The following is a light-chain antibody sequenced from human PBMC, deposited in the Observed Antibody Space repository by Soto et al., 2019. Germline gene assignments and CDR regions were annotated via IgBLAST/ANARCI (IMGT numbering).Light chain of an antibody. Sequence: QSALTQPRSVSGSPGQSVTISCTGTSSDVGGYNYVSWYQQHPGKAPKLMIYDVTKRPSGVPDRFSGSKSGNTASLTISGLQAEDEADYYCCSFAGSKTFDYLFGSATKPTVL. CDR1: SSDVGGYNY. CDR2: DVT. CDR3: CSFAGSKTFDYL. J-gene: IGLJ1*01. V-gene: IGLV2-11*01.